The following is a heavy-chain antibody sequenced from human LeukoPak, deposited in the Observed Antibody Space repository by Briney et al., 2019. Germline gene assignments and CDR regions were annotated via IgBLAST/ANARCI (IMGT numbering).Heavy chain of an antibody. CDR3: ARGRGYYYDSSGYYSR. CDR2: MNPNSGNT. Sequence: GASVKVSCKASGYTFTSYDINWVRQATGQGLEWMGWMNPNSGNTGYAQKFQGRVTMTRNTSISTAYMELSSLRSEDTAVYYCARGRGYYYDSSGYYSRWGQGTLVTVSS. V-gene: IGHV1-8*01. D-gene: IGHD3-22*01. CDR1: GYTFTSYD. J-gene: IGHJ4*02.